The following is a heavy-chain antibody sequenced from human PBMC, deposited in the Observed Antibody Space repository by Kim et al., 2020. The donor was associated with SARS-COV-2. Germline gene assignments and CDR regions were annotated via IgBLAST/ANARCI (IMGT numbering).Heavy chain of an antibody. CDR1: GYTLTELS. Sequence: ASVKVSCKVSGYTLTELSMHWVRQAPGKGLEWMGGFDPEDGETIYAQKFQGRVTMTEDTSTDTAYMELSSLRSEDTAVYYCATADRYSSSWYSLYWGQGTLVTVSS. V-gene: IGHV1-24*01. J-gene: IGHJ4*02. CDR2: FDPEDGET. CDR3: ATADRYSSSWYSLY. D-gene: IGHD6-13*01.